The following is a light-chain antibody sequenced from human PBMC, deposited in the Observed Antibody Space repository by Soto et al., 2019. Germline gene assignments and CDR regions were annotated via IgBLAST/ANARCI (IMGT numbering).Light chain of an antibody. CDR1: SGFVGSFSL. Sequence: QSVLTQPPSASGSPGHSVTISCTGTSGFVGSFSLVSWYQQHPGKAPKVMISEGHRRPSGVPDRFSGSTSVNSASLTISGLQADDEADYYCCLYTGATTYVFGTGTKVTVL. CDR2: EGH. CDR3: CLYTGATTYV. J-gene: IGLJ1*01. V-gene: IGLV2-23*01.